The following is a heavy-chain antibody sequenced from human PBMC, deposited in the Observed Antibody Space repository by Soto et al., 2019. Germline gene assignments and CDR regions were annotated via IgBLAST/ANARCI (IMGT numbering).Heavy chain of an antibody. V-gene: IGHV3-7*01. CDR2: IKQDGSEK. CDR3: ARIDTAGFDI. CDR1: GFTFSHYW. Sequence: EVQLVESGGGLVQPGGSLRLSCAVSGFTFSHYWMSWVREAPGKGLEWVANIKQDGSEKYYVDSVKGRFTISRDNAKNSLYLQMNGLRAEDTAVYYCARIDTAGFDIWGQGTMVTVSS. J-gene: IGHJ3*02. D-gene: IGHD3-10*01.